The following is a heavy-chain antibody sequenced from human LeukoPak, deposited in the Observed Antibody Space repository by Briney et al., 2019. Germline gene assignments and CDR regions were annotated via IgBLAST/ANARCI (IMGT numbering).Heavy chain of an antibody. J-gene: IGHJ1*01. CDR2: FSGSGGST. Sequence: GGSLRLSCAASGFTFSSYAMSWVRQAPGKGLEWVSAFSGSGGSTYYADSVKGRFTISRDNSKNTLYLQMNSLRAEDTAVYYCAKFCSGGSCYSYFQHWGQGTLVTVSS. CDR1: GFTFSSYA. CDR3: AKFCSGGSCYSYFQH. V-gene: IGHV3-23*01. D-gene: IGHD2-15*01.